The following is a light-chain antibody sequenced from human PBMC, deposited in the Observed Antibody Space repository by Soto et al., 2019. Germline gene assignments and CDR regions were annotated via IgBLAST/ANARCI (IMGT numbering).Light chain of an antibody. J-gene: IGLJ2*01. CDR2: EVS. Sequence: QSVLTQPPSASGSPGQSVTISCTGTSSDVGGYNYVSWYQQHPGKAPKLMIYEVSKRPSGVPDRFSGSKSGNTASLTVSGLQAEDDADYYCSSYAGSNIFRVFGGGTKVTVL. CDR3: SSYAGSNIFRV. CDR1: SSDVGGYNY. V-gene: IGLV2-8*01.